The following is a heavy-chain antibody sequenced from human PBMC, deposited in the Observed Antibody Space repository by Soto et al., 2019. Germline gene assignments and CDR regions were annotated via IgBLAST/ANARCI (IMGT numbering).Heavy chain of an antibody. V-gene: IGHV3-30*18. D-gene: IGHD3-22*01. CDR1: GFTFSSYG. CDR3: AKVGGKYYDSSGYYLDY. Sequence: QVQLVESGGGVVQPGRSLRLSCAASGFTFSSYGMHWVRQAPGKGLEWVAVISYDGSNKYYADSVKGRFTISRDNSKNTLYLQMNSLRAEDTAVCYCAKVGGKYYDSSGYYLDYWGQGTLVTVSS. J-gene: IGHJ4*02. CDR2: ISYDGSNK.